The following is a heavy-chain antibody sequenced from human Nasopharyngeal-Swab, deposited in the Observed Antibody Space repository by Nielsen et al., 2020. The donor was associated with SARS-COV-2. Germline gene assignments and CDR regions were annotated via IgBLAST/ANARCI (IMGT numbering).Heavy chain of an antibody. V-gene: IGHV1-2*02. CDR1: GYTFTGYY. Sequence: ASVKVSCKASGYTFTGYYMHWVRQAPGQGLEWMGWINPNSGGTNYAQKFQGRVIMTRDTSISTAYMELSRLRSDDTAVYYCARDRSETAMAIFDYWGQGTLVTVSS. J-gene: IGHJ4*02. D-gene: IGHD5-18*01. CDR3: ARDRSETAMAIFDY. CDR2: INPNSGGT.